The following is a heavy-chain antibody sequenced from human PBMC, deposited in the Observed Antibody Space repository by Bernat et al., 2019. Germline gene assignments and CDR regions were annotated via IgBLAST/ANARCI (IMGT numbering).Heavy chain of an antibody. V-gene: IGHV3-74*01. J-gene: IGHJ4*02. CDR1: GITFSGHW. D-gene: IGHD3-10*01. CDR2: INGDGSNT. CDR3: IRGSGSYGDFDY. Sequence: EVQLVESGGGLVQPGGSVRISCAASGITFSGHWMHWVRQAQGKGLVWVSRINGDGSNTYYADSVKGRFTISRDNAKNTLYLQMNSLRAEDTALYYCIRGSGSYGDFDYWGQETLVTVSS.